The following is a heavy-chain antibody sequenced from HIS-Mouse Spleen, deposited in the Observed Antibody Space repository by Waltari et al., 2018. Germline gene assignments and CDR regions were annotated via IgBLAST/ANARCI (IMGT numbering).Heavy chain of an antibody. CDR3: AREIPYSSSWYDWYFDL. CDR1: GGSISSSSYD. V-gene: IGHV4-39*07. D-gene: IGHD6-13*01. CDR2: IYYSGST. J-gene: IGHJ2*01. Sequence: QLQLQESGPGLVKPSETLSLTCTVSGGSISSSSYDLGWIRRPPGKGLEWIGSIYYSGSTYYNPSLKSRVTISVDTSKNQFSLKLSSVTAADTAVYYCAREIPYSSSWYDWYFDLWGRGTLVTVSS.